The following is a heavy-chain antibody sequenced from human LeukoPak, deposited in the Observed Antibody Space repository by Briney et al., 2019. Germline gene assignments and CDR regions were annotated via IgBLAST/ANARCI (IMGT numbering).Heavy chain of an antibody. CDR2: IYYSGST. CDR3: ARVEHSSGWYYYYGMDV. CDR1: GGSISSYY. V-gene: IGHV4-59*01. D-gene: IGHD6-19*01. J-gene: IGHJ6*02. Sequence: PSETLSLTCTVSGGSISSYYWSWIRQPPGKGLEWLGYIYYSGSTNYNPSLKSRVTISVDTSKNQFSLKLSSVTAADTAVYYCARVEHSSGWYYYYGMDVWGQGTTVTVSS.